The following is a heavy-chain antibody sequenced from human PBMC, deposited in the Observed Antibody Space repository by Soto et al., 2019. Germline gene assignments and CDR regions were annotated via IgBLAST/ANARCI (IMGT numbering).Heavy chain of an antibody. CDR1: GGTFSSYT. CDR3: ARDLQYEAPSSYYYYYMDV. J-gene: IGHJ6*03. D-gene: IGHD2-8*01. Sequence: SVKVSCKASGGTFSSYTISWVRQAPGQGLEWMGRIIPILGIANYAQKFQGRVTITADKSTSTAYMKLSSLRSEDTAVYYCARDLQYEAPSSYYYYYMDVWGKGTTVTVS. CDR2: IIPILGIA. V-gene: IGHV1-69*04.